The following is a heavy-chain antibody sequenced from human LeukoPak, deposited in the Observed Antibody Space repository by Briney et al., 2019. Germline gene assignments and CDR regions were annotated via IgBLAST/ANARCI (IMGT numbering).Heavy chain of an antibody. CDR1: GGSISSYY. J-gene: IGHJ4*02. CDR2: IYYSGST. D-gene: IGHD3-10*01. Sequence: SETLSLTCTVSGGSISSYYWDWIRQPPGKGLEWIGYIYYSGSTNYNPSLKSRVTMSVDTSKNQFSLKLSSVTAADTAVYYCARLGLWFGVGGSYYFDYWGQGTLVTVSS. CDR3: ARLGLWFGVGGSYYFDY. V-gene: IGHV4-59*08.